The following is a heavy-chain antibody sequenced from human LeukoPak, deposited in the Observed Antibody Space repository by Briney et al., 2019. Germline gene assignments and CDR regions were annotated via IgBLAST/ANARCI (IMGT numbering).Heavy chain of an antibody. CDR2: INPNSGGT. V-gene: IGHV1-2*02. CDR3: ARDQNIGDWLLTLGDAFDI. J-gene: IGHJ3*02. Sequence: ASVKVSCKASGYTFTGYYMHWVRQAPGQGLEWMGWINPNSGGTNYAQKFQGRVTMTRDTSISTACMELSRLRSDDTAVYYCARDQNIGDWLLTLGDAFDIWGQGTMVTVSS. CDR1: GYTFTGYY. D-gene: IGHD3-9*01.